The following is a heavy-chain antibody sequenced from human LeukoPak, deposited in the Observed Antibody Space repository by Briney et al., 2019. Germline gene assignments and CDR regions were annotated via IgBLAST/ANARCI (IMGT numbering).Heavy chain of an antibody. CDR1: GGSFSGYY. Sequence: SETLSLTCAVYGGSFSGYYWSWIRQPPGKGLEGIGEINHSGSTNYNPSLKSRVTISVDTSKNQFSLKLSSVTAADTAVYYCATRVWFGELYWGQGTLVTVSS. J-gene: IGHJ4*02. V-gene: IGHV4-34*01. D-gene: IGHD3-10*01. CDR3: ATRVWFGELY. CDR2: INHSGST.